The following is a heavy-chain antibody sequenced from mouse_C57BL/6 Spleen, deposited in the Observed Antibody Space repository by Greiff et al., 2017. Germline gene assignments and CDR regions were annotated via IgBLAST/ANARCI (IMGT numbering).Heavy chain of an antibody. J-gene: IGHJ4*01. CDR2: ISSGGSYT. D-gene: IGHD2-13*01. Sequence: EVQLVESGGDLVKPGGSLKLSCAASGFTFSSYGMSWVRQTPDKGLEWVAPISSGGSYTSYPDSVKGRFTISRDNAKNTLYLQMSRLKSEDTAMYYCARDYFYAMDYWGQGTSVTVSS. V-gene: IGHV5-6*01. CDR3: ARDYFYAMDY. CDR1: GFTFSSYG.